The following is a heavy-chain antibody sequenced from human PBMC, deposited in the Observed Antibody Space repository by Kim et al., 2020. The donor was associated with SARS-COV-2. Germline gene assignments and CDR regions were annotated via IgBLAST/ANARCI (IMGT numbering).Heavy chain of an antibody. J-gene: IGHJ4*02. CDR1: GLAFSNSA. CDR3: AKDSPNYDNLWAIYHYTPLVE. V-gene: IGHV3-23*01. D-gene: IGHD3-16*02. CDR2: ISGDGFST. Sequence: GGSLRLSCAASGLAFSNSAMTWVRQAPGKGLEWVSSISGDGFSTYYPDAVRGRFTISRDNSKNTLYLQMNSLGVGDTAVYFCAKDSPNYDNLWAIYHYTPLVEWGQGTLVTVSS.